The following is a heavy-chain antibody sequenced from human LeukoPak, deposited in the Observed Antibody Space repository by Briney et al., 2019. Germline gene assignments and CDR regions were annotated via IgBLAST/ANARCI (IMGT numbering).Heavy chain of an antibody. V-gene: IGHV3-23*01. CDR2: ISGSGGST. CDR1: GFTFSSYA. J-gene: IGHJ4*02. D-gene: IGHD1-26*01. Sequence: PGGSLRLSCAASGFTFSSYAMSWVRQAPGKGLEWVSAISGSGGSTYYADSVKGRFTISRDDSKNTLYLQMNSLRAEDTAVYYCARGRGSYYSYFDYWGQGTLVTVSS. CDR3: ARGRGSYYSYFDY.